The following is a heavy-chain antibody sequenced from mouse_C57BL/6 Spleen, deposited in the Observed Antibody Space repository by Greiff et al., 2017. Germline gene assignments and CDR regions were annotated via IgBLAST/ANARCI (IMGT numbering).Heavy chain of an antibody. D-gene: IGHD2-12*01. J-gene: IGHJ2*01. CDR1: GFTFSDAW. V-gene: IGHV6-6*01. CDR2: IRNKANNHAT. CDR3: TRRAPHDGGFDY. Sequence: EVKLMESGGGLVQPGGSMKLSCAASGFTFSDAWMGWVRQSPEKGLEWVAEIRNKANNHATYYAESVKGRFTISRDDSKSSVYLQMNSLRAEDTGIYYCTRRAPHDGGFDYWGQGTTLTVSS.